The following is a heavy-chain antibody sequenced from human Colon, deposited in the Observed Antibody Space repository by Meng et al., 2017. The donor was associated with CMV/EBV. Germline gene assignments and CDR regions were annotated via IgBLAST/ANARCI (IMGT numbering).Heavy chain of an antibody. Sequence: CVRGVVSPGCSRMPFFAVSGFTFRSYGMIWGGHAPGKGLEWVSGLIASGASTYYADSVKGRFTISRDISKNTLYLQMNSLRADDTAVYYCAKNWGNDFWGQGTLVTVSS. V-gene: IGHV3-23*01. CDR2: LIASGAST. CDR3: AKNWGNDF. J-gene: IGHJ4*02. D-gene: IGHD3-16*01. CDR1: GFTFRSYG.